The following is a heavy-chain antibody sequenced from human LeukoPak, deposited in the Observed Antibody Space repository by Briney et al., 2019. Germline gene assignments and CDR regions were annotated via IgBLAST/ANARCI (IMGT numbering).Heavy chain of an antibody. CDR3: ATATMVRGEGNYFDY. CDR2: FDPEDGET. D-gene: IGHD3-10*01. J-gene: IGHJ4*02. V-gene: IGHV1-24*01. Sequence: GASVKVSCKVSGYTLTELSMHWVRQAPGKGLEWMGGFDPEDGETIYAQKFQGRVTMTEDTSTDTAHMELSSLRSEDTAVYYCATATMVRGEGNYFDYWGQGTLVTVSS. CDR1: GYTLTELS.